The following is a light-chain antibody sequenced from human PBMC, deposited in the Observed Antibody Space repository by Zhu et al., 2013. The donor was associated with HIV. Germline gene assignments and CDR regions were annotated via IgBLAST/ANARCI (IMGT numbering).Light chain of an antibody. CDR2: DAS. J-gene: IGKJ4*01. CDR3: QQFENLPVT. V-gene: IGKV1-33*01. Sequence: DIQMTQSPSSLSPSVGDRVTITCQASQDIRNYLNWYQQKPGKAPRLLIYDASTLQTGVPSRFSGSGSGTDFTFTITNLQPEDVATYYCQQFENLPVTFGRRD. CDR1: QDIRNY.